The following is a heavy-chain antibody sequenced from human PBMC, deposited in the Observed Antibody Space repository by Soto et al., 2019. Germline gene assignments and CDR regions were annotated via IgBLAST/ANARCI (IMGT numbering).Heavy chain of an antibody. Sequence: PGGSLRLSWAASGFNFITYSLIWVRQAPGKGLEWVASISSSAVYIDYADSVKGRFTISRDNANNSLYLQMNSLRAEDTATYYCVRDGLDYYDTERLYFDKWGQGTLVTVSS. V-gene: IGHV3-21*01. CDR3: VRDGLDYYDTERLYFDK. J-gene: IGHJ4*02. CDR2: ISSSAVYI. D-gene: IGHD3-22*01. CDR1: GFNFITYS.